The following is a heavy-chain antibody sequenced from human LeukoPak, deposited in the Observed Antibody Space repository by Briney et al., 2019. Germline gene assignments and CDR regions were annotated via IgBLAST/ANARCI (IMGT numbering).Heavy chain of an antibody. D-gene: IGHD1-26*01. CDR3: ARALIVGARAGY. V-gene: IGHV3-7*05. CDR1: GFTFTTYW. J-gene: IGHJ4*02. CDR2: IKQDGSEK. Sequence: GGSLRLSCAASGFTFTTYWMSWVRQAPGKGLEWVANIKQDGSEKYYVDSVKGRFTISRDNAQNSLYLQMNSLRAEDTAVYYCARALIVGARAGYWGQGTLVTVSS.